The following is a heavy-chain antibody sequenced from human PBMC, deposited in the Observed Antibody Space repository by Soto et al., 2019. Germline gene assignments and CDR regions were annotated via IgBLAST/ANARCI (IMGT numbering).Heavy chain of an antibody. V-gene: IGHV3-30-3*01. CDR3: ARDGDSSGYWAY. Sequence: QVQLVESGGGVVQPGRSLRLSCAASGFTFSSYAIDWVRQAPGKGLEWVAVIPYHGSNKYYADSVRGRFTISRDNSKNTLYLQMNSLRAEDTAVYYCARDGDSSGYWAYWGQGTLVTVSS. D-gene: IGHD3-22*01. CDR1: GFTFSSYA. CDR2: IPYHGSNK. J-gene: IGHJ4*02.